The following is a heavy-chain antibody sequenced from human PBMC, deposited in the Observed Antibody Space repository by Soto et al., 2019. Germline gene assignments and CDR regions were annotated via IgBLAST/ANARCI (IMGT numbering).Heavy chain of an antibody. CDR1: GGTFSTNP. J-gene: IGHJ4*02. CDR2: TGSGTGPG. CDR3: ARRDSGGFYRYFDS. Sequence: QVQLVQSGAEVKKPGSSVKVSCKASGGTFSTNPISWVRQAPGQGLEWMGGTGSGTGPGNHAQKSQGRLTIAVDKSTSTVYMELSSLSSEDTAVYYCARRDSGGFYRYFDSWGQGTLVIVSS. V-gene: IGHV1-69*06. D-gene: IGHD2-15*01.